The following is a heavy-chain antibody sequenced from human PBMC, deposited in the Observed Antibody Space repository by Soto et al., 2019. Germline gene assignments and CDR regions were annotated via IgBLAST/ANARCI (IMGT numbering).Heavy chain of an antibody. J-gene: IGHJ4*02. Sequence: SETLSLTCTVSGVSISSKNFYWGWIRQSPGKGLEWIGTLYSGSTFSSLSLKNRVTISVDTSKNQVSLKLRSVADAETAIYYCATTRGIAVGGSFDYWGQG. CDR3: ATTRGIAVGGSFDY. V-gene: IGHV4-39*01. D-gene: IGHD6-19*01. CDR2: LYSGST. CDR1: GVSISSKNFY.